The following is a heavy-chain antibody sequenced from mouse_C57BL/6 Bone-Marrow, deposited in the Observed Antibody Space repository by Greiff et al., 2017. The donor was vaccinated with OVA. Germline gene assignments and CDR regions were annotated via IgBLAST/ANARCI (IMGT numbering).Heavy chain of an antibody. V-gene: IGHV1-53*01. D-gene: IGHD1-2*01. CDR2: INPSNGGT. Sequence: QVQLQQPGTGLVKPGASVKLSCKASGYTFTSYWMHWVKQRPGQGLEWIGNINPSNGGTNYNEKFKSKATLTVDKSSSTAYMQLSSLTSEDSAVYYCARETTAYWYFDVWGTGTTVTVSS. CDR1: GYTFTSYW. CDR3: ARETTAYWYFDV. J-gene: IGHJ1*03.